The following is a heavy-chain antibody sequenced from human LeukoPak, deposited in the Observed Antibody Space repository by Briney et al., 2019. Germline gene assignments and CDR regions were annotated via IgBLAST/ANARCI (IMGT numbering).Heavy chain of an antibody. CDR2: IYSSGAA. Sequence: PSQTLSLTCTVSGGSISSGDYYWSWIRQPPGKGLEWIGYIYSSGAATYDPSLKSRVAMSVDTSKNQFSLRVRSVTAADTAVYYCARFRLLEWFMVDFWGQGTQVTVSS. V-gene: IGHV4-30-4*08. D-gene: IGHD3-3*01. CDR3: ARFRLLEWFMVDF. J-gene: IGHJ4*02. CDR1: GGSISSGDYY.